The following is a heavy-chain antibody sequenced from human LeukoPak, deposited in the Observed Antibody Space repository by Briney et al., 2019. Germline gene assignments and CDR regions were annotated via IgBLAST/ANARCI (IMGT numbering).Heavy chain of an antibody. CDR1: GGTFSNYA. V-gene: IGHV1-69*04. J-gene: IGHJ3*02. CDR3: ASLDCSSTSCYGDAFHI. D-gene: IGHD2-2*01. CDR2: IIPILGIA. Sequence: GASVKVSCKASGGTFSNYAISWVRQAPGQGLEWMGRIIPILGIANYAQKFQGRVTITADKSTGTAYVELSSLRSEDTAVYYCASLDCSSTSCYGDAFHIWGQGTLVTVSS.